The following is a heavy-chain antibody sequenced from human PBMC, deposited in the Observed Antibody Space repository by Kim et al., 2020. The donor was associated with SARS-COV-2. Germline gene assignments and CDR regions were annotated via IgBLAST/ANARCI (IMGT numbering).Heavy chain of an antibody. CDR1: GFTFSSYG. CDR3: AKDRSTVLDY. V-gene: IGHV3-30*18. Sequence: GGSLRLSCAASGFTFSSYGMHWVRQAPGKGLEWVAVISYDGSNKYYADSVKGRFTISRDNSKNTLYLQMNSLRAEDTAVYYCAKDRSTVLDYWGQGTLVT. CDR2: ISYDGSNK. J-gene: IGHJ4*02. D-gene: IGHD4-17*01.